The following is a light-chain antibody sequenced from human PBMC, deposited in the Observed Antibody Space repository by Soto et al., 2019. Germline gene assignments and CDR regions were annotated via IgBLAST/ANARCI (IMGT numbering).Light chain of an antibody. CDR1: SSDVDGYNY. CDR3: SSYTSSSTYVV. Sequence: QSVLTQPASVSGSPGQSITISCTGTSSDVDGYNYVSWYQQHPGKAPKLMIYDVSNRPSGVSNRFSGSKSGNTASLTISGLQAEDEADYYCSSYTSSSTYVVFGGGTQLTVL. V-gene: IGLV2-14*01. J-gene: IGLJ2*01. CDR2: DVS.